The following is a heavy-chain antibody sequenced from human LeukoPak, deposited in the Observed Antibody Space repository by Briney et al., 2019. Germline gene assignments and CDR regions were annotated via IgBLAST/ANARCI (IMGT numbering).Heavy chain of an antibody. Sequence: PSETLSLTCTVSGGSISSSSYYWGWIRQPPGKGLEWIGSIYYGGSTYYNPSLKSRVTISVDTSKNQFSLKLSSVTAADTAVYYCARHGAARVITMVRGVISYWGQGTLVTVSS. CDR3: ARHGAARVITMVRGVISY. J-gene: IGHJ4*02. V-gene: IGHV4-39*01. CDR1: GGSISSSSYY. D-gene: IGHD3-10*01. CDR2: IYYGGST.